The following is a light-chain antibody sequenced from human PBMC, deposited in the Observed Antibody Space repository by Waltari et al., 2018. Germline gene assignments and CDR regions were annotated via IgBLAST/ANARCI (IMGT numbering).Light chain of an antibody. V-gene: IGKV4-1*01. J-gene: IGKJ4*01. Sequence: DIVMTHSPDSLAVSLVERATINCKSSQSVLSTSNNTYLAWYQHKPGQPPKVLIYWASTRESGVPDRFSGSGSRTDFTLTISSLQAEDVAVYHCQQYLSSPLTFGGGTKVEIK. CDR3: QQYLSSPLT. CDR1: QSVLSTSNNTY. CDR2: WAS.